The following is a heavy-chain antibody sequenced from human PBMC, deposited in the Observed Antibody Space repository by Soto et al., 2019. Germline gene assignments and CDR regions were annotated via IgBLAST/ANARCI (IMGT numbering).Heavy chain of an antibody. CDR1: GGAFNGYY. V-gene: IGHV4-34*01. J-gene: IGHJ4*02. D-gene: IGHD3-10*01. CDR2: INHSGTV. Sequence: KSSETLSLTCAVNGGAFNGYYWTWIRQPPGKGLEWIGEINHSGTVDYNPSLKSRVTVSIDTSKKEFSLTLTSVTAADTAVYCCARAGAALVRGSIGGFDYWGQGTLVTVSS. CDR3: ARAGAALVRGSIGGFDY.